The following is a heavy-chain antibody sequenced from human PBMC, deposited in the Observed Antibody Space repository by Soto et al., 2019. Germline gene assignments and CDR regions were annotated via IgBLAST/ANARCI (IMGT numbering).Heavy chain of an antibody. J-gene: IGHJ3*02. CDR1: GDSVSSNSAA. CDR3: ARDEDRSWVGLDI. CDR2: TYYRSKWYN. Sequence: PTLSLTCAISGDSVSSNSAAWNWIRQSPSRGLEWLGRTYYRSKWYNDYAVSVKSRITINPDTSKNQFSLQLSSVTPEDTAVYYCARDEDRSWVGLDIWGQGTMVTVSS. D-gene: IGHD6-13*01. V-gene: IGHV6-1*01.